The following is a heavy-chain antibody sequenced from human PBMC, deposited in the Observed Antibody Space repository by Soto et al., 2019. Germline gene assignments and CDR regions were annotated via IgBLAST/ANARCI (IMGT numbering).Heavy chain of an antibody. Sequence: EVQLVESGGGLVQPGGSLILSCAASGFTLNGYWLHWVRQAPGEGLVCVSRINHDGSTFYADSVKGRFTISRDDAKNMVYLQMDTLRVEDTAVYYWARDKFYGMDVWGQGTTVTVSS. CDR2: INHDGST. CDR1: GFTLNGYW. V-gene: IGHV3-74*01. J-gene: IGHJ6*02. CDR3: ARDKFYGMDV.